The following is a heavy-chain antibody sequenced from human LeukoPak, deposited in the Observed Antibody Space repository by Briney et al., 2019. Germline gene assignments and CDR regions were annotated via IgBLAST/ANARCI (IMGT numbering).Heavy chain of an antibody. CDR1: GYTFTDYY. J-gene: IGHJ6*03. Sequence: ASVKVSCKASGYTFTDYYLHWVRQAPGQGLEYMGWINPNSGGTNFAQKFQGRVTMTRDTSINTAYMDLSRLISDDTAVYYCAIGGGITTVWARRDYYYMDVWGKGTTVTVSS. V-gene: IGHV1-2*02. D-gene: IGHD3-3*01. CDR3: AIGGGITTVWARRDYYYMDV. CDR2: INPNSGGT.